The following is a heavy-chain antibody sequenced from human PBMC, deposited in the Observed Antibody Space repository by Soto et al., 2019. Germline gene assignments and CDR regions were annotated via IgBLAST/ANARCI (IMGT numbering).Heavy chain of an antibody. CDR3: AHLAWKEMWPRAPVVN. CDR1: GFSLSTSPVA. Sequence: SGPTLVNPTETLTLTCTFSGFSLSTSPVAVGWIRQPPGKALEWLGIIFWGDDKRYRPSLKRRVSITKDTSKNQLVLTMTNMDPVDTATYYCAHLAWKEMWPRAPVVNWGQGTPVTVSS. D-gene: IGHD1-1*01. V-gene: IGHV2-5*02. CDR2: IFWGDDK. J-gene: IGHJ4*02.